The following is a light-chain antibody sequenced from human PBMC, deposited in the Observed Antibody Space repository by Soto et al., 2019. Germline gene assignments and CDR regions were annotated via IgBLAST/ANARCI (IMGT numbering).Light chain of an antibody. J-gene: IGLJ1*01. CDR2: EVN. CDR3: SSYAGSSNV. V-gene: IGLV2-8*01. CDR1: SSDVGGYNY. Sequence: QSALTQPPSASGSPGQSVAISCTGTSSDVGGYNYVSWYQQHPGKAPKPMIYEVNQRPSGVPVRFSGSKSGNTASLTVSGLQAEDEADYYRSSYAGSSNVFGTGTKVTVL.